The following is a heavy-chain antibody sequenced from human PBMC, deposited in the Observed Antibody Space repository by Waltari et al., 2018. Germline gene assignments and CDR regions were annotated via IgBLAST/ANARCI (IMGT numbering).Heavy chain of an antibody. J-gene: IGHJ4*02. CDR2: INHSGST. V-gene: IGHV4-34*01. CDR1: GGSFSGYY. D-gene: IGHD2-2*01. CDR3: ASGGYCSSTSCYPK. Sequence: QVQLQQWGAGLLKPSETLSLTCAVYGGSFSGYYWSWIRQPPGKGLEWIGEINHSGSTNYNPSLESRVTISVDTSKNQFSLKLSSVTAADTAVYYCASGGYCSSTSCYPKWGQGTLVTVSS.